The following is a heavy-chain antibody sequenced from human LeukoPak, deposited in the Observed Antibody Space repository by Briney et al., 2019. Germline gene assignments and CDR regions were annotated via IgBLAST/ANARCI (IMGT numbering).Heavy chain of an antibody. CDR1: GGSFSGYY. V-gene: IGHV4-34*01. Sequence: PSETLSLTCAVYGGSFSGYYWSWIRQPPGKGLEWIGSMHYSGSTYYNPSLKSRVTISVDTSKNQFSLKLSSVTAADTAVYYCARDGLWIQNAFDIWGQGTMVTVSS. J-gene: IGHJ3*02. CDR3: ARDGLWIQNAFDI. CDR2: MHYSGST. D-gene: IGHD5-18*01.